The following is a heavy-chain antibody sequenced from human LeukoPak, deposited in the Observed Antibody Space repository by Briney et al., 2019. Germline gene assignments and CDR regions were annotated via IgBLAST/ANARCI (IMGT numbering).Heavy chain of an antibody. CDR2: SYYSGST. Sequence: SQTLSLTCTVSGGPISSGGYYWSSIRQHPGKSLEWIGYSYYSGSTSYHPSLKIRVTISVDTSKNHFSLNLSSVPAADTAVYYCARDVGQGYCSSTSCPGGFDYWREGALLSVPP. D-gene: IGHD2-2*01. CDR3: ARDVGQGYCSSTSCPGGFDY. CDR1: GGPISSGGYY. V-gene: IGHV4-31*03. J-gene: IGHJ4*02.